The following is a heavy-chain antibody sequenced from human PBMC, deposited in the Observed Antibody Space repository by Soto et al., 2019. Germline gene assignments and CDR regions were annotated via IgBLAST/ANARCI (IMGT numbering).Heavy chain of an antibody. CDR1: GGTFSSYT. CDR3: ARDRGSSTSCYACRNWFDP. J-gene: IGHJ5*02. D-gene: IGHD2-2*01. Sequence: QVQLVQSGAEVKKPGSSVKVSCKASGGTFSSYTISWVRQAPGQGLEWMGRIIPILGIANYAQKFQGRVTITADKSTSTAYMELSSLRSEDTAVYYCARDRGSSTSCYACRNWFDPWGQGTLVTVSS. CDR2: IIPILGIA. V-gene: IGHV1-69*08.